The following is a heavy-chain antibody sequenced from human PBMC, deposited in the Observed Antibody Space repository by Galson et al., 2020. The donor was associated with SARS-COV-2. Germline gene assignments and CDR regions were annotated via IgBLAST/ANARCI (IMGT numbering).Heavy chain of an antibody. J-gene: IGHJ2*01. CDR2: ISSSSSYI. CDR3: ARVRNWYFDL. V-gene: IGHV3-21*01. CDR1: GFTFSSYS. Sequence: LSLTCAASGFTFSSYSMNWVRQAPGKGLEWVSSISSSSSYIYYADSVKGRFTISRDNAKNSLYLQMNSLRAEDTAVYYCARVRNWYFDLWGRGTLVTVSS.